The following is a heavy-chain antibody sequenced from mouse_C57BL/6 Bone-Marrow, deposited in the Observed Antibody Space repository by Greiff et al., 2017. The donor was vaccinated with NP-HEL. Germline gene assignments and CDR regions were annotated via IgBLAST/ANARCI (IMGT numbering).Heavy chain of an antibody. J-gene: IGHJ4*01. D-gene: IGHD1-3*01. CDR1: GFTFSSYG. V-gene: IGHV5-6*02. CDR3: ARPTTVAPYYAMDY. Sequence: DVKLVESGGDLVKPGGSLKLSCAASGFTFSSYGMSWVRQTPDKRLEWVATISSGGSYTYYPDSVKGRFTISRDNAKNTLYLQMSSLKSEDTAMYYCARPTTVAPYYAMDYWGQGTSVTVSS. CDR2: ISSGGSYT.